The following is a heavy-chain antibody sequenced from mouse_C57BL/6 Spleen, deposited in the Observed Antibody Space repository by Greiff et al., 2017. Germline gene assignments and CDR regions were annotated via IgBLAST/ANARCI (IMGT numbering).Heavy chain of an antibody. J-gene: IGHJ4*01. Sequence: QVQLQQSGAELAKPGASVKLSCKASGYTFTSYWMHWVKQRPGQGLEWIGYINPSSGYTKYNQKFKDKATLTADKSASTAYMQRSSLTYEDSAVYYCASNYDAMDYWGQGTSVTVSS. CDR2: INPSSGYT. CDR3: ASNYDAMDY. CDR1: GYTFTSYW. V-gene: IGHV1-7*01.